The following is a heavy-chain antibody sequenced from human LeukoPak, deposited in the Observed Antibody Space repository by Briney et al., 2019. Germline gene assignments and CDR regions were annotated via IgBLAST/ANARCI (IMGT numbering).Heavy chain of an antibody. CDR3: ATWLTVVYAFDI. CDR1: GGSISGYY. CDR2: IDNSGST. Sequence: SETLSLTCTVSGGSISGYYWNWLRQPPGKGLEWIGYIDNSGSTNYNPSLKSRVTISADTSKNQFSLRLSSVTAADTASYYCATWLTVVYAFDIWGQGTMVTVSS. D-gene: IGHD4-23*01. J-gene: IGHJ3*02. V-gene: IGHV4-59*01.